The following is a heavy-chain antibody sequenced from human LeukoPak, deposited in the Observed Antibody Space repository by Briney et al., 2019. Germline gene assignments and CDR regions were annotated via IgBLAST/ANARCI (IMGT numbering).Heavy chain of an antibody. J-gene: IGHJ4*02. CDR3: ARDGGGYSSGWPYFDY. CDR2: ISSSSSTT. Sequence: GGSLRLSCAASGFTFSSYSMNWVRQAPGKALEWVSYISSSSSTTYYADSVKGRFTISRDNAKNSLYLQMNSLRAEDTAVYSCARDGGGYSSGWPYFDYWGQGTLVTVYS. CDR1: GFTFSSYS. V-gene: IGHV3-48*01. D-gene: IGHD6-19*01.